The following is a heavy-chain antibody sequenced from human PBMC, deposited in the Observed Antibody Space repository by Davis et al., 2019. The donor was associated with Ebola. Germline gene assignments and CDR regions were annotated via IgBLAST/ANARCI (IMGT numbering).Heavy chain of an antibody. D-gene: IGHD6-19*01. Sequence: PSETLSLTCTVSGGSISSYYWSWIRQPPGKGLEWIGYIYYSGSTNYNPSLKSRVTISVDTSKNQFSLKLSSVTAADTAVYYCARDLGLASSGLWYFDLWGRGTLVTVSS. CDR2: IYYSGST. CDR3: ARDLGLASSGLWYFDL. V-gene: IGHV4-59*01. J-gene: IGHJ2*01. CDR1: GGSISSYY.